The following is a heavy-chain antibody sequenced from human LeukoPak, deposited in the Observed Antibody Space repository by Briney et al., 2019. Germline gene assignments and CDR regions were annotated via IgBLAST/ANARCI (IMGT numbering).Heavy chain of an antibody. D-gene: IGHD3-22*01. Sequence: GGSLRLSCEASGVTFSSYVMSWVRQAPGKGPEWVSGISGSGGGTYYADSVKGRFAISRDNSKNTLYLQMNSLRAEDTAVYYCAKDFHDSSLHNWGQGTLVTVSS. CDR3: AKDFHDSSLHN. CDR1: GVTFSSYV. J-gene: IGHJ4*02. V-gene: IGHV3-23*01. CDR2: ISGSGGGT.